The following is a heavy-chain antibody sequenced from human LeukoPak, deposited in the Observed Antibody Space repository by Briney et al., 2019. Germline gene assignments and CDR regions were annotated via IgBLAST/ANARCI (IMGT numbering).Heavy chain of an antibody. CDR2: INHSGST. CDR3: ARLLNYDFWSGYYKYNWFDP. J-gene: IGHJ5*02. V-gene: IGHV4-34*01. CDR1: GGSFSGYY. Sequence: PSETLSLTCAVYGGSFSGYYWSWIRQPPGKGLEWIGEINHSGSTNYNPSLKSRVTMSVDTSKNQFSLKLSSVTAADTAVYYCARLLNYDFWSGYYKYNWFDPWGQGTLVTVSS. D-gene: IGHD3-3*01.